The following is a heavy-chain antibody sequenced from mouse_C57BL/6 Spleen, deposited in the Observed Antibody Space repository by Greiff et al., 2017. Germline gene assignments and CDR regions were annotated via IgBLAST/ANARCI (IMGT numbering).Heavy chain of an antibody. CDR1: GYSITSGYY. CDR3: ARGYGNYAYWYFDV. V-gene: IGHV3-6*01. CDR2: ISYDGSN. Sequence: EVQLVESGPGLVKPSQSLSLTCSVTGYSITSGYYWNWIRQFPGNKLEWMGYISYDGSNNYNPSLKGRISITRDTSKNQFFLKLNSVTTEDTATYYCARGYGNYAYWYFDVWGTGTTVTVSS. D-gene: IGHD2-1*01. J-gene: IGHJ1*03.